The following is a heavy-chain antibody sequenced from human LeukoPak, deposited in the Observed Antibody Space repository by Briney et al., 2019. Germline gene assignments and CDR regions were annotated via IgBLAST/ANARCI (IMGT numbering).Heavy chain of an antibody. D-gene: IGHD1-26*01. V-gene: IGHV3-21*01. CDR1: GFTFNNYN. Sequence: GGSLRLSCAASGFTFNNYNMNWVRQAPGRALEWVSSITSSGTYIFYADSVKGRFTISRDNAKNSLYLQMNSLGPEDTAVYYCARDPYSGNHGNCYYYYMDVWGKGTTVTISS. CDR3: ARDPYSGNHGNCYYYYMDV. J-gene: IGHJ6*03. CDR2: ITSSGTYI.